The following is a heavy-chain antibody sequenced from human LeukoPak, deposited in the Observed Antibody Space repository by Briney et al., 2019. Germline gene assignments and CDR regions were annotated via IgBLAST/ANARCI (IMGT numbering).Heavy chain of an antibody. V-gene: IGHV4-59*01. D-gene: IGHD6-19*01. CDR2: IYYSGST. CDR3: ARAGVAVAGGGWFDP. Sequence: SETLSLTCTVSGGSISSYYWSWIRQPPGKGLEWIGYIYYSGSTNYNPSLKSRVTISVDASKNQFSLKLSSVTAADTAVYYCARAGVAVAGGGWFDPWGQGTLVTVSS. J-gene: IGHJ5*02. CDR1: GGSISSYY.